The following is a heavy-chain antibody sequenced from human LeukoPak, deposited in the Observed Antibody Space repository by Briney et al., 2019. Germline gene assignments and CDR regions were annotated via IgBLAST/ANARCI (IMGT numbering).Heavy chain of an antibody. V-gene: IGHV3-21*06. J-gene: IGHJ6*03. CDR3: ARDPYSGSYGPYYYYYMDV. CDR1: GFTFSSYN. D-gene: IGHD1-26*01. CDR2: ITSSSSYI. Sequence: GGSLRLSCAASGFTFSSYNMNWVRQAPGKGPEWVSSITSSSSYIYYADSVKGRFTISRDNAKNSLYLQMDSLRVEDTAVYYCARDPYSGSYGPYYYYYMDVWGEGTTVAISS.